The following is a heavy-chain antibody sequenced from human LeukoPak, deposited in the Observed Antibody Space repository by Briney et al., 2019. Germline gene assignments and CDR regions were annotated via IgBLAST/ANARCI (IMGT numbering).Heavy chain of an antibody. CDR3: ARAVHSGYDYGMDV. CDR1: GFTFDDYA. V-gene: IGHV3-9*01. CDR2: ISWNSGSI. J-gene: IGHJ6*02. D-gene: IGHD1-26*01. Sequence: GGSLRLSCAASGFTFDDYAMHWVRQAPGKGLEWVSGISWNSGSIGYADSVKGRFTISRDNAKNSLYLQMNSLRAEDTAVYYCARAVHSGYDYGMDVWGQGTTVTVSS.